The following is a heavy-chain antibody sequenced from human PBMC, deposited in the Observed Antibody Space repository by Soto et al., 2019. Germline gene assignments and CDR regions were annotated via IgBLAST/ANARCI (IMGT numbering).Heavy chain of an antibody. J-gene: IGHJ5*02. D-gene: IGHD4-17*01. V-gene: IGHV2-70*01. CDR1: GFSLSTSGMC. CDR2: IDWDDDK. CDR3: ARIEDYGDYTFRIDP. Sequence: ESGPTLVNPTQTLTLTCTFSGFSLSTSGMCVSWIRQPPGKALEWLALIDWDDDKYYSTSLKTRLTISKDTSKNQVVLTMTNMDPVDTATYYCARIEDYGDYTFRIDPWGQGTLVTVSS.